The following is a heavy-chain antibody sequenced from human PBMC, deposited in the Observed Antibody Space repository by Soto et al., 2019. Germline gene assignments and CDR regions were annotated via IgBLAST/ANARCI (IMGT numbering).Heavy chain of an antibody. CDR2: ISAYNGNT. Sequence: QVQLVQSGAEVKKPGASVKVYCKASGYTFTSYGISWVRQAPGQGLEWMGWISAYNGNTNYAQKRQGRVTMTTDTSTSTAYMELRSLRSDDTAVYYCVIGITMVRGVIGGHDYWGQGTLVTVSS. D-gene: IGHD3-10*01. J-gene: IGHJ4*02. CDR3: VIGITMVRGVIGGHDY. V-gene: IGHV1-18*01. CDR1: GYTFTSYG.